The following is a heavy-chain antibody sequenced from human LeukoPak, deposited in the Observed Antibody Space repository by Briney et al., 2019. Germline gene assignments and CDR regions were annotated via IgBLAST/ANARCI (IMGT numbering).Heavy chain of an antibody. CDR1: GFALSGYW. J-gene: IGHJ5*02. V-gene: IGHV4-34*01. D-gene: IGHD1-26*01. CDR2: INHSGST. CDR3: FLGFGSYYPPWFDP. Sequence: GSLRLSCGAAGFALSGYWMNWVRQPPGKGLEWIGEINHSGSTNYNPSLKSRVTISVDTSKNQFSLKLSSVTAADTAVYYCFLGFGSYYPPWFDPWGQGTLVTVSS.